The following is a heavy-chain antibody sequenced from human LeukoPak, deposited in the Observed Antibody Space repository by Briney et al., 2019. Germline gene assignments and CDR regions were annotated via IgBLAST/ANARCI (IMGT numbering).Heavy chain of an antibody. CDR2: IYYSGST. CDR1: GGSISSYY. Sequence: SETLSLTCNVSGGSISSYYWSWIRQPPGKGLEWIGYIYYSGSTNYNPSLKRRVTISVDTSKNQFSLKLSSVTAADTAVYYCASSVAGRAAYDYWGQGTLVTVSS. CDR3: ASSVAGRAAYDY. V-gene: IGHV4-59*01. D-gene: IGHD6-19*01. J-gene: IGHJ4*02.